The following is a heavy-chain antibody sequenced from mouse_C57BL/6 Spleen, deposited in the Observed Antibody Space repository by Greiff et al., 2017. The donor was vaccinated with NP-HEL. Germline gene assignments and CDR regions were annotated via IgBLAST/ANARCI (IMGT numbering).Heavy chain of an antibody. CDR1: GFNIKDDY. J-gene: IGHJ4*01. Sequence: DVKLQESGAELVRPGASVKLSCTASGFNIKDDYMHWVKQRPEQGLEWIGWIDPENGDTEYASKFQGKATITADTSSNTAYLQLSSLTSEDTAVYYCTSLWLRHRDYWGQGTSVTVSS. D-gene: IGHD2-2*01. CDR3: TSLWLRHRDY. CDR2: IDPENGDT. V-gene: IGHV14-4*01.